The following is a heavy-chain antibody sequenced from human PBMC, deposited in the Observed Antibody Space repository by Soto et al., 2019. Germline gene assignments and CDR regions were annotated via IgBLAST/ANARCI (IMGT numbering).Heavy chain of an antibody. CDR2: IYHSGST. J-gene: IGHJ4*02. D-gene: IGHD4-17*01. V-gene: IGHV4-30-2*01. CDR1: GGSISSGGYS. CDR3: AGPQTTVTAHDY. Sequence: QLQLQESGSGLVKPSQTLSLTCAVSGGSISSGGYSWSWIRQPPGKGLEWIGYIYHSGSTYYNPSLKSRVALSVDRSKNQVSLKLRSVTAADTAVYYCAGPQTTVTAHDYWGPGTLVTVSS.